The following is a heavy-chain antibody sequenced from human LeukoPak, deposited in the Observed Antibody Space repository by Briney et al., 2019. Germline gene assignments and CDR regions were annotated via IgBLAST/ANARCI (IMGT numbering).Heavy chain of an antibody. CDR3: ATYPGYSSGWYGNWFDP. V-gene: IGHV5-51*01. CDR1: GYSFTSYW. J-gene: IGHJ5*02. D-gene: IGHD6-19*01. CDR2: ISPGDSDT. Sequence: GESLKISCKGSGYSFTSYWIGWVRQMPGKGLEWMGIISPGDSDTRYSPSFQGQVTISADKSISTAYLQWSSLKASDTAMYYCATYPGYSSGWYGNWFDPWGQGTLVTVSS.